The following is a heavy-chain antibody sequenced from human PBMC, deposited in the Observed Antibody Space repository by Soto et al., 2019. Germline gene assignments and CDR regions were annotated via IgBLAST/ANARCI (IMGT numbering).Heavy chain of an antibody. CDR2: IIPLFGTA. V-gene: IGHV1-69*01. D-gene: IGHD2-15*01. CDR1: GGTFSSYA. Sequence: QVQLVQSGAEVKKPGSSVKVSCKASGGTFSSYAISWVRQAPGQGLEWMGGIIPLFGTAKYAQKFQGRVTITAVESTSTAYMELSRLRSEDEAVYYCAGKMGYCSGGSCYIYYYCGMDIGGQGTTVTVSS. J-gene: IGHJ6*02. CDR3: AGKMGYCSGGSCYIYYYCGMDI.